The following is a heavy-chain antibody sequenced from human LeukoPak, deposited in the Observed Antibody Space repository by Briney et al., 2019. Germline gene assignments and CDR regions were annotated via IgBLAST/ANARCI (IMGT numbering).Heavy chain of an antibody. D-gene: IGHD2-2*02. CDR2: TIPIFGPA. CDR1: GRTLSSYA. Sequence: ASVKLSYQASGRTLSSYALSWVRLAHGQGIEWTGGTIPIFGPANYAQKFQGRVTITADKSTSTAYMELSSLRSEDTAVYYCARDRDQLLYAYNWVDPWGQGTRVTVTA. CDR3: ARDRDQLLYAYNWVDP. J-gene: IGHJ5*02. V-gene: IGHV1-69*06.